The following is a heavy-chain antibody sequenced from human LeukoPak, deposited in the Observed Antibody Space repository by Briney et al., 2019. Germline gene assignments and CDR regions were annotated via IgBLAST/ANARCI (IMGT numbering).Heavy chain of an antibody. CDR3: ARGGVYVWGGYRYIDY. J-gene: IGHJ4*02. V-gene: IGHV4-34*01. CDR1: GGSFSGYY. D-gene: IGHD3-16*02. CDR2: INHSGST. Sequence: PSETLSLTCAVYGGSFSGYYWSWIRQPPGKGLEWIGEINHSGSTNYNPSLKSRVTISVDTSKNQFSLKLSSVTAADTAVYYCARGGVYVWGGYRYIDYWGQGTLVTVSS.